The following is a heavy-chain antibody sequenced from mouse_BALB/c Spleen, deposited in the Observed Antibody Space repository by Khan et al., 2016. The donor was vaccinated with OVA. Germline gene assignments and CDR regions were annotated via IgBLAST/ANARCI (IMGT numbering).Heavy chain of an antibody. Sequence: QVQLKQSGPGLVAPSQRLSITCNISGFSLTNYGVHWVRQPPGKGLEWLVVIWSDGSKTYNSALKSRLTIIKYHSKSLVFLTMNNLLTYDYAVNFCTRQPYYTYNSMDYWGEGTSVTGSS. J-gene: IGHJ4*01. CDR2: IWSDGSK. CDR3: TRQPYYTYNSMDY. V-gene: IGHV2-6-1*01. D-gene: IGHD2-12*01. CDR1: GFSLTNYG.